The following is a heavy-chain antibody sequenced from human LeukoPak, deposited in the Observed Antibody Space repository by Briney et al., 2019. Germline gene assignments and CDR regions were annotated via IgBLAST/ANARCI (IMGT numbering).Heavy chain of an antibody. D-gene: IGHD3-22*01. J-gene: IGHJ4*02. V-gene: IGHV3-21*04. CDR1: GFTFSSYN. CDR2: ISSSGSYI. CDR3: AFSGYYSYYFDY. Sequence: GGSLRLSCVASGFTFSSYNMNWVRQAPGKGLEWVSSISSSGSYIYYADSVKGRFTISRDNSKNTLYLQMNSLRAEDTAVYYCAFSGYYSYYFDYWGQGTLVTVSS.